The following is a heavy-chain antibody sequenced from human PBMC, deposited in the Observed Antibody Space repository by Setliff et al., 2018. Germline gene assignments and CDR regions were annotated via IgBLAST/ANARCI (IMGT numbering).Heavy chain of an antibody. V-gene: IGHV5-51*01. J-gene: IGHJ5*02. CDR1: GYSFTSYW. CDR3: ARRAAAHDWFDP. D-gene: IGHD2-15*01. CDR2: IYPGDSDT. Sequence: GESLKISCQGSGYSFTSYWIGWVRQMPGKGLEWMGIIYPGDSDTRYSPSFQGQVTMSADKSFSTAFLQWSSLKASDTAIYYCARRAAAHDWFDPWGQGTLVTVSS.